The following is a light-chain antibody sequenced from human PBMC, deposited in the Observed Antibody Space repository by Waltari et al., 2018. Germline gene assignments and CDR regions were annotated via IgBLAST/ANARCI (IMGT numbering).Light chain of an antibody. J-gene: IGKJ3*01. V-gene: IGKV1-39*01. Sequence: DIQMTPSPSSLSASVGDRVTITCRASQNIGSSLNWYQHKPGKAPNLLIYAASSLQSGVPSRFSGSGSESGTDFTLTISSLHPEDFAIYYCHQSYSTPTFGPGTKVDIK. CDR3: HQSYSTPT. CDR1: QNIGSS. CDR2: AAS.